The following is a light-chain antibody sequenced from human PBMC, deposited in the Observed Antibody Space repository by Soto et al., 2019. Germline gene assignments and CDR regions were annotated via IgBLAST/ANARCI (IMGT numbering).Light chain of an antibody. CDR1: QSVSSDS. CDR2: DAS. J-gene: IGKJ1*01. V-gene: IGKV3-20*01. Sequence: EIVLTQSPGTLSLSPGERAILSCRASQSVSSDSLAWYRQKPGQAPRLLVYDASSRATGIPDRFSGSGSGIDFTVTISRLEPEDCAVYYCQQYGSAPRTFGQGTKVEIK. CDR3: QQYGSAPRT.